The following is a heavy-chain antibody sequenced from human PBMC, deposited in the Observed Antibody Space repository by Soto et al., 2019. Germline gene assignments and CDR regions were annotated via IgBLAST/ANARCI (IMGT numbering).Heavy chain of an antibody. V-gene: IGHV1-18*01. CDR2: ISAYNGNT. CDR1: GYTFTSYG. D-gene: IGHD2-2*01. CDR3: ARGSPGSYRGYCSSTSCLGTDY. Sequence: ASVKVSCKASGYTFTSYGISWVRQAPGQGLEWMGWISAYNGNTNYAQKLQGRVTMTTDTSTSTAYMELRSLRSDDTAVYYCARGSPGSYRGYCSSTSCLGTDYWGQGTLVTVSS. J-gene: IGHJ4*02.